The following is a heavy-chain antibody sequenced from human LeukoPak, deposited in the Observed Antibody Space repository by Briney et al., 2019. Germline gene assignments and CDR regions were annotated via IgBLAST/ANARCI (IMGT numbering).Heavy chain of an antibody. V-gene: IGHV4-59*01. J-gene: IGHJ4*02. CDR1: GGSITSYH. D-gene: IGHD1-26*01. Sequence: SETLSLSCTVSGGSITSYHYSWIRQPPGKGLEWIGYIYYSGSTNYNPSLKSRVTISVDTSKNQFSLKLSSVTAADTAVYYCARGGSGTYYHYWGQGTLVTVSS. CDR3: ARGGSGTYYHY. CDR2: IYYSGST.